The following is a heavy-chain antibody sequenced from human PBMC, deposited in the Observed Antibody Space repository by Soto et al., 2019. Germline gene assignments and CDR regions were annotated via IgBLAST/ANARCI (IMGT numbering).Heavy chain of an antibody. CDR2: INAYNGNT. D-gene: IGHD3-22*01. V-gene: IGHV1-18*01. CDR3: ARVPYYDSSGYYYGYYFDY. Sequence: PSGKVSCKVSGDTHTELSIHGVGQATGQGLEWMGWINAYNGNTIYAQKLQGRVTMTTDTSTNTAYMELRSLRSDDTAVYYCARVPYYDSSGYYYGYYFDYWGQGTLVTVSS. J-gene: IGHJ4*02. CDR1: GDTHTELS.